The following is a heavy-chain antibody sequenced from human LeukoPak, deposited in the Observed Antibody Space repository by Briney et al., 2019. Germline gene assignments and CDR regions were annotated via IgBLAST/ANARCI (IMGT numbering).Heavy chain of an antibody. CDR2: ISNDGNNK. D-gene: IGHD2-8*02. Sequence: GMSLRLSCAASGFPFCTYGMHWVRQAPGKGLEWVAAISNDGNNKFYADSVKGRFTISRDNPKNTMNLQMNSLRAEDTAVYYCAKGGGVIGRSYYFDYWGQGTLVTVSS. V-gene: IGHV3-30*18. CDR3: AKGGGVIGRSYYFDY. CDR1: GFPFCTYG. J-gene: IGHJ4*02.